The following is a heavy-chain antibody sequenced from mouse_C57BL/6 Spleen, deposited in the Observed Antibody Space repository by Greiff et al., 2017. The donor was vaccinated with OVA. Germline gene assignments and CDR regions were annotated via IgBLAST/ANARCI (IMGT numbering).Heavy chain of an antibody. CDR3: ARGGSSGYVDY. V-gene: IGHV1-81*01. CDR1: GYTFTSYG. J-gene: IGHJ2*01. D-gene: IGHD1-3*01. CDR2: IYPRSGNT. Sequence: QVQLQQSGAELARPGASVKLSCKASGYTFTSYGISWVKQRTGQGLEWIGEIYPRSGNTYYNEKFKGKATLTADKSSSTAYMELRSLTSEDSAVYFCARGGSSGYVDYWGQGTTLTVSS.